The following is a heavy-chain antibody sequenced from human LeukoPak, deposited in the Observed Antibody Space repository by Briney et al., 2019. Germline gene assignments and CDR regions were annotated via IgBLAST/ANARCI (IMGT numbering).Heavy chain of an antibody. J-gene: IGHJ4*02. CDR2: IYPGDSDT. CDR3: ARLSEQWEPRGYFDY. CDR1: GYSFTSYW. D-gene: IGHD1-26*01. V-gene: IGHV5-51*01. Sequence: GESLQISCKGSGYSFTSYWIGWVRQMPGEGLEWMGFIYPGDSDTRYSPSFQGQVTISADKSISTAYLQWSSLKASDTAMYYCARLSEQWEPRGYFDYWGQGTLVTVSS.